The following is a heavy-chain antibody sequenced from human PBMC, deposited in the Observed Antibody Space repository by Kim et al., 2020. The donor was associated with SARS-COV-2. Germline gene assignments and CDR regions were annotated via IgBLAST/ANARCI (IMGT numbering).Heavy chain of an antibody. J-gene: IGHJ4*02. V-gene: IGHV3-23*01. CDR3: AKSLNWNYSPLDY. Sequence: YADSVKGRFTISRDNSKNTLYLQMNSLRAEDTAVYYCAKSLNWNYSPLDYWGQGTLVTVSS. D-gene: IGHD1-7*01.